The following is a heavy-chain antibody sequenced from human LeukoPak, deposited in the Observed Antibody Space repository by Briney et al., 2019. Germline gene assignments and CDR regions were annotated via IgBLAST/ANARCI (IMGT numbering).Heavy chain of an antibody. CDR1: GGSISSYY. V-gene: IGHV4-59*01. J-gene: IGHJ3*02. CDR3: ARAGYCGGDCYSDGAFDI. CDR2: IYYSGST. Sequence: SETLSLTCTVSGGSISSYYWSWIRQPPGKGLEWLGYIYYSGSTNYNPSLKSRVTMSVDTSKNQFSLKLSSVTAADTAVYYCARAGYCGGDCYSDGAFDIWGQGTMVTVSS. D-gene: IGHD2-21*02.